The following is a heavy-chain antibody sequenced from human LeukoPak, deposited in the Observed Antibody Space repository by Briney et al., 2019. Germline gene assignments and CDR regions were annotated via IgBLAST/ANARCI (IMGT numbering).Heavy chain of an antibody. CDR2: INPNSGDT. J-gene: IGHJ6*03. Sequence: GESLKISCKGSGYSFTSYWIGWVRQAPGQGLEWMAWINPNSGDTNYAQKFQGRVTMTRDTSIRTAYMELSRLRSDDTAVYYCARSDYYYYYMDVWGKGTTVTVSS. CDR1: GYSFTSYW. CDR3: ARSDYYYYYMDV. V-gene: IGHV1-2*02.